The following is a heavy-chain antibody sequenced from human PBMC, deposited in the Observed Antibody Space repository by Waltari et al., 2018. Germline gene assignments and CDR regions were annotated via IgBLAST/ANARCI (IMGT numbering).Heavy chain of an antibody. CDR1: GGSIRSGSYY. V-gene: IGHV4-61*02. CDR3: ARATYYDFWSGQFDY. D-gene: IGHD3-3*01. J-gene: IGHJ4*02. Sequence: QVQLQESGPGLVKPSQTLSRTCTVSGGSIRSGSYYWSWIRQPAGKGLEWIGLIYTIGTTNYNPSLKSRVTISVDTSKTQFSLKLSSVTAADTAVYYCARATYYDFWSGQFDYWGQGTLVTVSS. CDR2: IYTIGTT.